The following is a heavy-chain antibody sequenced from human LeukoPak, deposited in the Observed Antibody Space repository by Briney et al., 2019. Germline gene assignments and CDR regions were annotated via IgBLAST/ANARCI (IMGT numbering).Heavy chain of an antibody. D-gene: IGHD6-19*01. CDR3: ARGGSGWYSRQDY. CDR1: GFTFSSYW. Sequence: GGSLRLSCAASGFTFSSYWMNWVRHAPGKGLVWVSRINGDGSSTNYADSVKGRFTISRDDAKNSLYLQMDSLRAEDTAVYYCARGGSGWYSRQDYWGQGTLVTVSS. V-gene: IGHV3-74*01. CDR2: INGDGSST. J-gene: IGHJ4*02.